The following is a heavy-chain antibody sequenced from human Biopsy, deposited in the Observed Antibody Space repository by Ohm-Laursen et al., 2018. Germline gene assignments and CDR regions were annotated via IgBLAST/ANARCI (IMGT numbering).Heavy chain of an antibody. CDR2: ISGGGTMT. J-gene: IGHJ4*02. CDR1: GFTFNTYA. Sequence: GSLRLSCTASGFTFNTYAMTWVRQAPGKGLEWVSAISGGGTMTYYADSVKGRFTISRDNSGNTLYLQMNSLRAEDTALYYCAKGENSGSPSDLNSWGQGTLVTASS. V-gene: IGHV3-23*01. D-gene: IGHD1-26*01. CDR3: AKGENSGSPSDLNS.